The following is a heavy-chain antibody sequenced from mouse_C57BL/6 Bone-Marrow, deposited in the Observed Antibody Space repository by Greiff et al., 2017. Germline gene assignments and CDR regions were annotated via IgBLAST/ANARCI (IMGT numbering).Heavy chain of an antibody. CDR2: IRLKSDNYAT. CDR1: GFTFSNYW. Sequence: EVKLVESGGGLVQPGGSMKLSCVASGFTFSNYWMNWVRQSPEKGLEWVAQIRLKSDNYATHYAESVKGRFTISRDDSKSSVYLQMNNLRAEDTGIYYCTGRGSGFDYWGQGTTLTVSS. V-gene: IGHV6-3*01. CDR3: TGRGSGFDY. J-gene: IGHJ2*01. D-gene: IGHD3-1*01.